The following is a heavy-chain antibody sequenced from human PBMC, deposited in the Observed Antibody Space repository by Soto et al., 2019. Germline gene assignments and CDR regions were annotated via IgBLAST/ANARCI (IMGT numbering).Heavy chain of an antibody. V-gene: IGHV4-4*07. CDR3: ARDIGSYAYGEGY. CDR1: GGSINSYW. J-gene: IGHJ4*02. Sequence: SETLSLTCSVSGGSINSYWWSWIRQPAGKGLEWIGRVYSSGTTDYNPSLNSRATLSVETSKNQFSLKLSSVTAADTAVYYCARDIGSYAYGEGYWGQGIQVTSPQ. D-gene: IGHD3-10*01. CDR2: VYSSGTT.